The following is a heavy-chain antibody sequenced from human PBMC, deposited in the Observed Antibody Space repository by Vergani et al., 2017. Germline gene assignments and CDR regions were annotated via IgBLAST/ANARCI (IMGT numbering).Heavy chain of an antibody. CDR2: IYYSGST. V-gene: IGHV4-39*02. J-gene: IGHJ5*02. Sequence: QLQLQESGPGLVKPSETLSLTCTVSGGSISSSSYYWGWIRQPPGKGLEWIGSIYYSGSTYYNPSLKSRVTISVDTSKNQFSLKLSSVTAADTAVYYCARDREQQLARYWFDPWGQGTLVTVSS. CDR3: ARDREQQLARYWFDP. D-gene: IGHD6-13*01. CDR1: GGSISSSSYY.